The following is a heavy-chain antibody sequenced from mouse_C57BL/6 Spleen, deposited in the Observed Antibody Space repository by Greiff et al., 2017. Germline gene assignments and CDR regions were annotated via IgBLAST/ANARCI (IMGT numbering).Heavy chain of an antibody. Sequence: EVHLVESGGGLVKPGGSLKLSCAASGFTFSDYGMHWVRQAPEKGLEWVAYISSGSSTINYADTVKGRFTISRDNAKNTLFLQMTSLRSEDTSMDYCSRNVGGYYYAMDYWGQGTSVTVSS. CDR1: GFTFSDYG. CDR3: SRNVGGYYYAMDY. V-gene: IGHV5-17*01. CDR2: ISSGSSTI. J-gene: IGHJ4*01.